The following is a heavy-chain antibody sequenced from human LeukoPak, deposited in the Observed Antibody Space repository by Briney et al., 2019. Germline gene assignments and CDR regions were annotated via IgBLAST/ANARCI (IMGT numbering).Heavy chain of an antibody. Sequence: GGSLRLSCTASGFTFSSYAMSWVRQAPGKGLEWVSAISGSGGSTYYADSVKGRFTISRDNSKNTLYLQMNSLRTEDTAVYYCAKGTLGSCSGSSCYPLDYWGQGTLVIVSS. J-gene: IGHJ4*02. CDR1: GFTFSSYA. V-gene: IGHV3-23*01. D-gene: IGHD2-15*01. CDR2: ISGSGGST. CDR3: AKGTLGSCSGSSCYPLDY.